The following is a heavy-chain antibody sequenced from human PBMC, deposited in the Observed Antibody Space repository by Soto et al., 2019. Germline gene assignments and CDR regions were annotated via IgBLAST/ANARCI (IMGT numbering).Heavy chain of an antibody. CDR2: ISTSGST. V-gene: IGHV4-39*01. CDR3: ARPDGAPGNWFAP. D-gene: IGHD4-17*01. J-gene: IGHJ5*02. CDR1: GASISDSTYY. Sequence: PSETLSLTCTVSGASISDSTYYWGWFRQPPGKGLEWIGSISTSGSTYSNPSLKSRVTISVDTSKNQLSLKLTSVTAADTAVFYCARPDGAPGNWFAPWGRGPLVPVSS.